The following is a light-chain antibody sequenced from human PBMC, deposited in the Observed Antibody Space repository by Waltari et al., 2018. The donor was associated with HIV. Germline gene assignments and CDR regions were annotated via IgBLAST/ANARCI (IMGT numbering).Light chain of an antibody. CDR3: QQYASSPST. V-gene: IGKV3-20*01. CDR2: GAYGAF. CDR1: QSFDSDY. J-gene: IGKJ4*01. Sequence: EIVFTQSPVTLSFSPGERATLSCRASQSFDSDYLAWYQQKPGQSPRLLVYGAYGAFMRAPGIPDRFRGSGSGTDFSVAISGLQPEDSAMYYCQQYASSPSTFGGGTKVEIK.